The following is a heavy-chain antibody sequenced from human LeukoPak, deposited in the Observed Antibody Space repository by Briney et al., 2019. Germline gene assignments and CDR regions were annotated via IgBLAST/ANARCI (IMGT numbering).Heavy chain of an antibody. CDR2: IYYSGST. CDR1: GGSISSYY. D-gene: IGHD3-16*01. CDR3: ARRRGLMITFGGVNLNNWFDP. J-gene: IGHJ5*02. V-gene: IGHV4-59*08. Sequence: PSETLSLTCTVSGGSISSYYWSWIRQPPGKGLEWIGYIYYSGSTNYNPSLKSQVTISVDTSKNQFSLKLSSVTAADTAVYYCARRRGLMITFGGVNLNNWFDPWGQGTLVTVSS.